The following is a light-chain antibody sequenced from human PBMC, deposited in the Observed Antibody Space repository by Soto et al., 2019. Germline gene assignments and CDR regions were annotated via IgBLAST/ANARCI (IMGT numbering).Light chain of an antibody. J-gene: IGKJ1*01. CDR3: QQYNNWPS. V-gene: IGKV3-15*01. CDR2: GAS. Sequence: EIVMTQSPATLSVSPGERATLSCRASQRVSSNLAWYQQKPGHAPRLLIYGASTRATGIPARFSGSGSGTEFTLTISSLQSEDFAVSYCQQYNNWPSFGQGTKVEIK. CDR1: QRVSSN.